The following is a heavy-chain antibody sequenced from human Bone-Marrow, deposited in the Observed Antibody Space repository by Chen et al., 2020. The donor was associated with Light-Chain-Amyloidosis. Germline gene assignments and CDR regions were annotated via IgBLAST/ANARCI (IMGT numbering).Heavy chain of an antibody. Sequence: EVQLVESGGGLLQRGGSLRLSCAASGFAFSSYAMSWVRQAPGKGLEWVSTVRGSGGSRYYGDSVKGRLTSSRDNSKNAVFLQMNSLRAEDTAVYYCAKDISYDDILPGYPADAFDIWGQGTMVTVSS. J-gene: IGHJ3*02. CDR3: AKDISYDDILPGYPADAFDI. V-gene: IGHV3-23*04. CDR1: GFAFSSYA. CDR2: VRGSGGSR. D-gene: IGHD3-9*01.